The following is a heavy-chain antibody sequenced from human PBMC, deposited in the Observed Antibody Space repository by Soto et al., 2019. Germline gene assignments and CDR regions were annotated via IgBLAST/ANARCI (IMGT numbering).Heavy chain of an antibody. CDR3: AKKFGSYNSIGYYQGASAF. Sequence: KGLEWVSAIGVGSDNTYYTDSGKCRFTISRDNSKNILNLQMNSLRAEDTAVDYCAKKFGSYNSIGYYQGASAFRGQGT. V-gene: IGHV3-23*01. J-gene: IGHJ1*01. CDR2: IGVGSDNT. D-gene: IGHD3-22*01.